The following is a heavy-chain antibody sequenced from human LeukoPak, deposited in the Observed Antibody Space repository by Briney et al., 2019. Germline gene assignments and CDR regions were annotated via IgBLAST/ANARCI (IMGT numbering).Heavy chain of an antibody. CDR2: INPNSGGT. V-gene: IGHV1-2*06. J-gene: IGHJ3*01. CDR1: GYTFTGYY. CDR3: AREPALWFGELAPNDAFDF. D-gene: IGHD3-10*01. Sequence: ASVKVSCKASGYTFTGYYMHWVRQAPGQGLEWMGRINPNSGGTNYAQKFQGRVTMTRDTSISTAYMELSRLRSDDTAVYYCAREPALWFGELAPNDAFDFWGQGTMVTVSS.